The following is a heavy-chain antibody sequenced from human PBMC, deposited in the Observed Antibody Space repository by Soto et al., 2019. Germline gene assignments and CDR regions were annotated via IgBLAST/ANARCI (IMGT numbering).Heavy chain of an antibody. CDR3: ATELGENPASPFDA. CDR1: GVTFSSET. D-gene: IGHD3-10*01. Sequence: QVQLVQSGADVKKPGSSVKVSCQASGVTFSSETLGWVRQAPGQGLEWVGGIIPLFGTASYAQKFQGRVTITAAESTSTVSMELSSLRSDDTAVYFCATELGENPASPFDAWGQGTLVTVSS. V-gene: IGHV1-69*01. CDR2: IIPLFGTA. J-gene: IGHJ4*02.